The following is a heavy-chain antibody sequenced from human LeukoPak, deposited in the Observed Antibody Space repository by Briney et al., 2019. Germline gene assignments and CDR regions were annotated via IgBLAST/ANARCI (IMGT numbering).Heavy chain of an antibody. D-gene: IGHD3-22*01. CDR1: GGSISSYY. CDR2: IYYSGST. V-gene: IGHV4-59*01. J-gene: IGHJ4*02. Sequence: SETLSLTXTVSGGSISSYYWSWIRQPPGKGLEWIGYIYYSGSTNYNPSLKSRVTISVDTSKNQFSLKLSSVTAADTAVYYCARDVRYFYDSSGYLDYWGQGTLVTVSS. CDR3: ARDVRYFYDSSGYLDY.